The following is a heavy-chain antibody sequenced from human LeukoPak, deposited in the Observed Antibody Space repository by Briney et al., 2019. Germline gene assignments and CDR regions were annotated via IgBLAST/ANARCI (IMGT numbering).Heavy chain of an antibody. CDR3: ARDRDTAYNPFDY. J-gene: IGHJ4*02. CDR1: GFTFSSYA. CDR2: ISYDGSNK. V-gene: IGHV3-30-3*01. Sequence: PGRSLRLSCAASGFTFSSYAMHWVRQAPGKGLEWVAVISYDGSNKYYADSVKGRFTISRDNAKNSLYLQMDSLRAEDTAVYYCARDRDTAYNPFDYWGQGTLVTVSS. D-gene: IGHD1-1*01.